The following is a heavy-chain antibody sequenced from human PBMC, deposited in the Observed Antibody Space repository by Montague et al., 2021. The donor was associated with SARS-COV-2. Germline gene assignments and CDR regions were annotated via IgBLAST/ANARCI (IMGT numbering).Heavy chain of an antibody. CDR1: GGSISSSSYY. V-gene: IGHV4-39*07. CDR3: ARATAGPAAIFMGLPRPIDAFDI. CDR2: IDYSGST. D-gene: IGHD2-2*01. Sequence: SESLSLTCTVSGGSISSSSYYWGWIRQPPGKGLEWIGSIDYSGSTYYNPSLKSRVTISVDTSKNQFSLKLSSVTAADTAVYYCARATAGPAAIFMGLPRPIDAFDIWGQGTMVTVSS. J-gene: IGHJ3*02.